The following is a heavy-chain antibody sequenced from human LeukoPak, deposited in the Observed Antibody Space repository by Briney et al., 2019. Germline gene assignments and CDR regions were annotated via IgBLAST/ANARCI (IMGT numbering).Heavy chain of an antibody. D-gene: IGHD2-21*02. V-gene: IGHV1-2*02. CDR1: GYTFTGYY. J-gene: IGHJ3*02. Sequence: ASVKVSCKASGYTFTGYYMHWVRQAPGHGLEWMGWINPNSGGTNYAQKFQGRVTMTRDTSISTAYMELSRLRSDDTAVYYCARDPSYCGGDCYAFDIWGQGTMVTVSS. CDR3: ARDPSYCGGDCYAFDI. CDR2: INPNSGGT.